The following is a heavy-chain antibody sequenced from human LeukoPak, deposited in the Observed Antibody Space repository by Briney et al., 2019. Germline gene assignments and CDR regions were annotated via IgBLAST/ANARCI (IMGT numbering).Heavy chain of an antibody. J-gene: IGHJ4*02. CDR3: ATPLGPLGLIPYYFDY. CDR1: GYTLTELS. V-gene: IGHV1-24*01. Sequence: ASVKVSCKVSGYTLTELSMHWVRQAPGKGLEWIGVFDPEKGETIYTQQLQGRLTMTEDTSTDTAYMELNSLTSEDTAVYYCATPLGPLGLIPYYFDYWGQGTLVTVSS. D-gene: IGHD2-21*01. CDR2: FDPEKGET.